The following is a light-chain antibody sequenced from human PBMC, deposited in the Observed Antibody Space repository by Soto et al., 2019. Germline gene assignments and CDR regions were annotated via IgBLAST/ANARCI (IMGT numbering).Light chain of an antibody. CDR3: QQYNNWHPLT. J-gene: IGKJ4*01. Sequence: EIVMTQSPATLSASPGERATISCRASQSVSSNLAWYQHKPGQAPRLLIYGASTRSTGIPARFSGSGSGTEFTLTISSLQSEDFAVYYCQQYNNWHPLTFGGGTKVEIK. V-gene: IGKV3-15*01. CDR1: QSVSSN. CDR2: GAS.